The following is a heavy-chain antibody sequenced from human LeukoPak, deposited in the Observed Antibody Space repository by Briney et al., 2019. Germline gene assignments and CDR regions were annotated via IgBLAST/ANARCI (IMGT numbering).Heavy chain of an antibody. V-gene: IGHV4-39*01. D-gene: IGHD5-24*01. Sequence: SETLSLTCTVSGGSISSSSYYWGWIRQPPGKGLEWIGSIYYSGSTYYNPSLKSRVTISVDTSKNQFSLKLSSVTAADTAVYYYADGYNSGLVDYWGQGTLVTVSS. CDR2: IYYSGST. J-gene: IGHJ4*02. CDR1: GGSISSSSYY. CDR3: ADGYNSGLVDY.